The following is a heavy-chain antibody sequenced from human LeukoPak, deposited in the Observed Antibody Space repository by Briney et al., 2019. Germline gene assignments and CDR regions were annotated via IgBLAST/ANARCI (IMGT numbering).Heavy chain of an antibody. Sequence: SVKVSCKASGGTFSSYAISWVRQAPGQGLEWMGGIIPILGTANYAQKFQGRVTITTDESTSTAYMELSSLRSEDTAVYYCARGPIYGSGSYLVWGQGTLVTVSS. D-gene: IGHD3-10*01. CDR1: GGTFSSYA. J-gene: IGHJ4*02. CDR3: ARGPIYGSGSYLV. V-gene: IGHV1-69*05. CDR2: IIPILGTA.